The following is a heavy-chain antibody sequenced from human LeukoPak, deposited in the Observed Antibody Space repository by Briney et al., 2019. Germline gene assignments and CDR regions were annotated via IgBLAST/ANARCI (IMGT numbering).Heavy chain of an antibody. CDR1: GGSLTSTSHY. Sequence: PSETLSLTCTVSGGSLTSTSHYWDWVRQPPGKGLEWIGEINHSGSTNYNPSLKSRVTISVDTSKNQFSLKLSSVTAADTAVYYCARRLPLRYFDWLLSPDAFDIWGQGTMVTVSS. V-gene: IGHV4-39*07. CDR3: ARRLPLRYFDWLLSPDAFDI. D-gene: IGHD3-9*01. J-gene: IGHJ3*02. CDR2: INHSGST.